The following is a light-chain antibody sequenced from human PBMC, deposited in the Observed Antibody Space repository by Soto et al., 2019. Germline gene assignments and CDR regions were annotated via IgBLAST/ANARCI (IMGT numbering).Light chain of an antibody. CDR3: QQYGSSPRT. J-gene: IGKJ1*01. CDR2: GAS. V-gene: IGKV3-20*01. Sequence: EIVLTQSPGTLSLSPGERATLSCRASQSVSSSYLAWDQQKPGQAPRLLIYGASSRATGIPDRFSGSGSGTDFTLTISRLEPEESAVYYCQQYGSSPRTFGQGTKVEIK. CDR1: QSVSSSY.